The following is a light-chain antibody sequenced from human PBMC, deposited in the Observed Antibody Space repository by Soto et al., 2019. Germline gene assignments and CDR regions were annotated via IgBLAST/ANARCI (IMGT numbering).Light chain of an antibody. CDR2: DAS. Sequence: EIVLTQSPATLSLSPGERATLSCRASQSVSSYLAWYQQKPGQAPRLLIYDASNRATGIPARFSGSGSGTDFTLTISSLEPEDVADYYCQQRSTSLTFGGGTKVEIK. V-gene: IGKV3-11*01. CDR1: QSVSSY. CDR3: QQRSTSLT. J-gene: IGKJ4*01.